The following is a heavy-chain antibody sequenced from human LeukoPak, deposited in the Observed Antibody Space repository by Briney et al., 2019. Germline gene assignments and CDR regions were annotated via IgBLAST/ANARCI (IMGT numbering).Heavy chain of an antibody. CDR2: IKSKTAGGTI. CDR3: TTGESMVGSTIHIRWAD. D-gene: IGHD1-26*01. J-gene: IGHJ4*02. CDR1: GFTFSNAW. Sequence: KPGGSLRLSCAASGFTFSNAWMTWVRQAPGKGLEWVGRIKSKTAGGTIDYAAPVKGRFTISRDDSKNTLYLQMNSLKTEDTAVYYCTTGESMVGSTIHIRWADWGQGTLVTVSS. V-gene: IGHV3-15*01.